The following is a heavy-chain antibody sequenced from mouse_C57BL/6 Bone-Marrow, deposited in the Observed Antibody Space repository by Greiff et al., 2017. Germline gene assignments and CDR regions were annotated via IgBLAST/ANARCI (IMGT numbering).Heavy chain of an antibody. CDR3: TTTWVAY. Sequence: VQLQQSGAELVRPGASVKLSCTASGFNIKDDYMHWVKQRPEQGLEWIGWIDPENGDTEYASKFQGKATITADASSNTAYLQLSSLTAEDTAVYYCTTTWVAYWGQGTLVTVSA. J-gene: IGHJ3*01. V-gene: IGHV14-4*01. CDR1: GFNIKDDY. CDR2: IDPENGDT.